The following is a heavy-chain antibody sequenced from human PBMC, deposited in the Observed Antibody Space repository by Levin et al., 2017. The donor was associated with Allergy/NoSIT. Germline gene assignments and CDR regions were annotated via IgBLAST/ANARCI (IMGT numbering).Heavy chain of an antibody. V-gene: IGHV4-34*01. J-gene: IGHJ2*01. CDR1: GGSFSGYY. D-gene: IGHD5-18*01. Sequence: SETLSLTCAVYGGSFSGYYWSWIRQPPGKGLEWIGEINHSGSTNYNPSLKSRVTISVDTSKNQFSLKLSSVTAADTAVYYCARATRAAMVERRGFWYFDLWGRGTLVTVSS. CDR3: ARATRAAMVERRGFWYFDL. CDR2: INHSGST.